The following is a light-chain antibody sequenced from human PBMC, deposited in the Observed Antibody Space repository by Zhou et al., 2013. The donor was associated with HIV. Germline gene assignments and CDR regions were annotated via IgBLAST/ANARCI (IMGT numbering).Light chain of an antibody. Sequence: IVLTQSPATLSLSPGERVSLSCGASESVSSYLAWYQQKAGQAPRLLVFGTSSRAIGIPGRFSGSGSGTDFTLTISRLERDDAAVYYCQQYGSSPLTFGGGTKVEIK. CDR1: ESVSSY. V-gene: IGKV3-20*01. J-gene: IGKJ4*01. CDR3: QQYGSSPLT. CDR2: GTS.